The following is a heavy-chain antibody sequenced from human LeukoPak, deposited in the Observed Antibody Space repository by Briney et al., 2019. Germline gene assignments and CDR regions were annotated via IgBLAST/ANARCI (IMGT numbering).Heavy chain of an antibody. J-gene: IGHJ3*02. Sequence: RGSLRLSCAASGFTFSNYAMSWVRQAPGEGLEWVSAISGSGGSTYYADSVKGRFTISRDNSKDTLYLQMNSLRAEDTAVYYCAKKLGGNYGFDIWGQGTMVSVST. CDR2: ISGSGGST. CDR3: AKKLGGNYGFDI. CDR1: GFTFSNYA. V-gene: IGHV3-23*01. D-gene: IGHD1-26*01.